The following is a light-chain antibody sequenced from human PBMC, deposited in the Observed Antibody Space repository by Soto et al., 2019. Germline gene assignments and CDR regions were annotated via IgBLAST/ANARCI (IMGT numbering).Light chain of an antibody. CDR1: HSISSW. V-gene: IGKV1-5*03. J-gene: IGKJ1*01. CDR3: QQYSSWWT. Sequence: DIQMTQSPSTLSASVGDRVTITCRASHSISSWLAWYQQKPGKAPKLLIYQASTLESGVPSRFSGSEFGTEFTLTINGLQPDDFATYYCQQYSSWWTFGQGTKVEIK. CDR2: QAS.